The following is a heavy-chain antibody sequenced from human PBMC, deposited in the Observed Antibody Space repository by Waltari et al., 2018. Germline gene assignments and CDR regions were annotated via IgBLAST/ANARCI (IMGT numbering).Heavy chain of an antibody. CDR2: IYSGGST. Sequence: EVQLVVSGGGLIQPGGSLRLSVSVSGFTVGITYMRGVRQAPGKGLEWVSVIYSGGSTYYADSVKGRFTISRDNAHNSVYLQMNSLRPEDTALYYCAREAGVYYNIYYFDFWGQGTPVTVSS. CDR3: AREAGVYYNIYYFDF. V-gene: IGHV3-53*01. CDR1: GFTVGITY. D-gene: IGHD3-9*01. J-gene: IGHJ4*02.